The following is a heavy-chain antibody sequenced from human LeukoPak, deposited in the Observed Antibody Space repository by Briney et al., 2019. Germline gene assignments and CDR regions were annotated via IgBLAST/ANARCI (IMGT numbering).Heavy chain of an antibody. CDR3: AREIEAQTTYCAFDI. Sequence: SQTLSLTCAISGDSVSSNSAAWNWIRQSPSRGLEWLGRTYYRSKWFFNYEVSVRSRITINPDTSKNQFSLQLNSVTPEDTAVYFCAREIEAQTTYCAFDIWGQGTMVTVSS. V-gene: IGHV6-1*01. D-gene: IGHD2-21*01. CDR2: TYYRSKWFF. CDR1: GDSVSSNSAA. J-gene: IGHJ3*02.